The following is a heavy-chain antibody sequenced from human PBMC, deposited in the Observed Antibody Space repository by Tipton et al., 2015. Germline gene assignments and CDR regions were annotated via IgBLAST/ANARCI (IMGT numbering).Heavy chain of an antibody. V-gene: IGHV4-38-2*01. CDR2: ISHSGNT. CDR3: ARVKAGYSGYVA. J-gene: IGHJ4*02. CDR1: AYSISSDYY. D-gene: IGHD5-12*01. Sequence: TLSLTCAVSAYSISSDYYWGWIRQPPGKGLEWIGSISHSGNTYYNPSLKTRVTISIDKSKNQFSLKVTSVTAADTAVYYCARVKAGYSGYVAWGRGTLVTVSS.